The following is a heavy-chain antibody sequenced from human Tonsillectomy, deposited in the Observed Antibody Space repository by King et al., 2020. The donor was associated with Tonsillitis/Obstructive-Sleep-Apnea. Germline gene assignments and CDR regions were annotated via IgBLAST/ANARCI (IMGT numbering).Heavy chain of an antibody. Sequence: VQLVESGGVVVQPGGSLRLSCAASGFTFDDYTMHWVRQAPGKGLEWVSLIIWDGVSTYYTDSVKGRFTISRDNSKNSLYLQMNSLRTEDTALYYCAKHGGYDRGDYFDYWGQGTLVTVSS. CDR1: GFTFDDYT. D-gene: IGHD5-12*01. J-gene: IGHJ4*02. CDR3: AKHGGYDRGDYFDY. V-gene: IGHV3-43*01. CDR2: IIWDGVST.